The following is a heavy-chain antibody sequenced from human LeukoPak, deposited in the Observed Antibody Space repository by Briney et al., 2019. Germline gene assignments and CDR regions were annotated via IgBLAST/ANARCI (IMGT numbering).Heavy chain of an antibody. Sequence: SETLSLTCTVSGGSISSYYWSWIRQPPGKGLEWIGEINHSGSTNYNPSLKSRVTISVDTSKNQFSLKLSSVTAADTAVYYCARGGVYVWGSYRYIDYWGQGTLVTVSS. CDR1: GGSISSYY. D-gene: IGHD3-16*02. CDR3: ARGGVYVWGSYRYIDY. V-gene: IGHV4-34*01. J-gene: IGHJ4*02. CDR2: INHSGST.